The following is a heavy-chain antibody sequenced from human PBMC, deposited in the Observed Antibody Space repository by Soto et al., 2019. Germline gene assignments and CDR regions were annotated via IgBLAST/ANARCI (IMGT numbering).Heavy chain of an antibody. J-gene: IGHJ3*01. CDR1: GYTFTSYY. V-gene: IGHV1-46*01. CDR2: INPSGGST. D-gene: IGHD3-22*01. CDR3: ARAFFYQGSDSRGYSFDAFDF. Sequence: ASLKVSCKSSGYTFTSYYMHWVRQDPVQVLERMGIINPSGGSTSYAQRFQGRVTMTTDRSTSTAYMELRSLRSDDTAVYYCARAFFYQGSDSRGYSFDAFDFWGPGTLVTVSS.